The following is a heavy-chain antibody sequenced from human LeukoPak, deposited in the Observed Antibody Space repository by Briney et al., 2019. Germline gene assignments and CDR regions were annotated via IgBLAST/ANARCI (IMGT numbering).Heavy chain of an antibody. V-gene: IGHV3-23*01. Sequence: PGGSLRLSCAASGFTFDSYAMSWVRQAPGKGLEKVSAISGSATATYYADSVRGRFTISRDNSKNTLNLQMNSLRAEDTAVYYCAKDSYRAYGSGTYSDHWGQGTLVTVSS. D-gene: IGHD3-10*01. CDR1: GFTFDSYA. CDR2: ISGSATAT. J-gene: IGHJ4*02. CDR3: AKDSYRAYGSGTYSDH.